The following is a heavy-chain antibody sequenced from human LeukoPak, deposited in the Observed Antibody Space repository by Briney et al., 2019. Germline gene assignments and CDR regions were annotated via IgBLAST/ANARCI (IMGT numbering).Heavy chain of an antibody. J-gene: IGHJ3*02. Sequence: WVRQAPGKGLEWVAFIRYDGSNKYYADSVKGRFTISRDNAKNSLYLQMNSLRAEDTAVYYCARDPYYDSSGYYYFGAFDIWGQGTMVTVSS. V-gene: IGHV3-30*02. CDR3: ARDPYYDSSGYYYFGAFDI. D-gene: IGHD3-22*01. CDR2: IRYDGSNK.